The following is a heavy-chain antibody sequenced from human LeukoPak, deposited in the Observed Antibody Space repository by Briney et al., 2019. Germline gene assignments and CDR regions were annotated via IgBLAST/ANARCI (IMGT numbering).Heavy chain of an antibody. V-gene: IGHV3-33*08. J-gene: IGHJ4*02. Sequence: QSGGSLRLSCAASGFTFSPHAMPWVRQAPGKGLEWVAVIWYDGSNKYYADSVKGRFTISRDNSKNTLYLQMNSLRAEDTAVYYCARDCGYYDFWSGYYTSFDFDYWGQGTLVTVSS. CDR3: ARDCGYYDFWSGYYTSFDFDY. CDR1: GFTFSPHA. D-gene: IGHD3-3*01. CDR2: IWYDGSNK.